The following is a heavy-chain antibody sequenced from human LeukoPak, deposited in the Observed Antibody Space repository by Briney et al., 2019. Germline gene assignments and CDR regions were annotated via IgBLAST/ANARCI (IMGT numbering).Heavy chain of an antibody. D-gene: IGHD3-9*01. Sequence: GRSLTLSCAAAGFTFSDYNINWVRQAPGKGLEWVSYITNGGSTIHHAASVKGRFTISRDNAKKTLLLQMNSLRAEDTAVYYCARSIGLTGGGVDVWGQGTTVTVSS. J-gene: IGHJ6*02. CDR1: GFTFSDYN. V-gene: IGHV3-11*01. CDR2: ITNGGSTI. CDR3: ARSIGLTGGGVDV.